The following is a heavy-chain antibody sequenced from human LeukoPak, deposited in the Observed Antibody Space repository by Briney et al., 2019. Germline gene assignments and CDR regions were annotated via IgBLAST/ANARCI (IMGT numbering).Heavy chain of an antibody. Sequence: ASVKVSCKASDYPFTNFGVSWVRQAPGQGLEWMGWISGYNSKTHYPRKFQGRVTMTTDTSTTTAYMELRTLRSDDTAVYYCARVLIVEDSESHYFDYWGQGTLVTVTS. CDR1: DYPFTNFG. D-gene: IGHD1-26*01. J-gene: IGHJ4*02. CDR3: ARVLIVEDSESHYFDY. CDR2: ISGYNSKT. V-gene: IGHV1-18*01.